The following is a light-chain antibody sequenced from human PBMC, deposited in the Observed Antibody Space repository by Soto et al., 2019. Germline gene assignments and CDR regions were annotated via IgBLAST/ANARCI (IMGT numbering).Light chain of an antibody. V-gene: IGLV2-23*01. J-gene: IGLJ1*01. CDR1: NSDVGSYNL. CDR3: CSYAGSSTFV. Sequence: QSALTQPASVSGSPGQSITISCPGTNSDVGSYNLVSWYQQHPGKAPKLMIYEGSKRPSGVSNRFSGSKSGNTASLTISGLQAEDEAEYYGCSYAGSSTFVFGTGTKVT. CDR2: EGS.